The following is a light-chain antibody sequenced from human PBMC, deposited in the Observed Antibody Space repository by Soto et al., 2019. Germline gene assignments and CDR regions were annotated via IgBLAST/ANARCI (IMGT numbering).Light chain of an antibody. Sequence: QSVLAQPPSASGSPGQSVTISCTGTSSDVGGYNYVSWYQQHPGKAPKLMIYEVSKRPSGVPDRFSGSKSGNTASLTVSGLQAEDEADYHCSSYAGSILYVFGTGIKVTVL. CDR3: SSYAGSILYV. V-gene: IGLV2-8*01. CDR2: EVS. CDR1: SSDVGGYNY. J-gene: IGLJ1*01.